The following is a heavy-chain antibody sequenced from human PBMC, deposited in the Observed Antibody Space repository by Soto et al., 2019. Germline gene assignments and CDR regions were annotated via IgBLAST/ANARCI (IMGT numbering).Heavy chain of an antibody. CDR1: GGSIRSNY. J-gene: IGHJ6*02. CDR3: AREGASGFGMDV. Sequence: PSETLSLTCNVSGGSIRSNYWSWIRQPAGKALEWIGRIYTSGTTNYNPSLKSRATMLIDTSKNQFSLILSSVTAADTGVYYCAREGASGFGMDVWGQGSRVTVCS. CDR2: IYTSGTT. D-gene: IGHD1-26*01. V-gene: IGHV4-4*07.